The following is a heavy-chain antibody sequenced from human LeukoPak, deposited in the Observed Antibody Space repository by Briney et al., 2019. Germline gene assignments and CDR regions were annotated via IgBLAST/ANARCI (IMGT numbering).Heavy chain of an antibody. D-gene: IGHD5-18*01. CDR2: ISSSGTYI. CDR3: ARDSRYNYYYSYMDV. J-gene: IGHJ6*03. CDR1: GFTFNTFT. Sequence: GGSLRLSCTASGFTFNTFTFNWVRQSPGKGLEWVSSISSSGTYIYYADSVQGRFTISRDAARNSLYLQMNSLTAEDTAVYFCARDSRYNYYYSYMDVWGKGTTVTVSS. V-gene: IGHV3-21*01.